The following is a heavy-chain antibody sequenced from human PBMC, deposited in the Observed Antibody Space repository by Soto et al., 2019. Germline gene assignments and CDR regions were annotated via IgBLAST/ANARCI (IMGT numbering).Heavy chain of an antibody. CDR1: GYTFSSYY. J-gene: IGHJ4*02. CDR2: INPSGVKT. Sequence: QVQLVQSGAELRKPGASVKVSCKASGYTFSSYYVHWVRQAPGQGLEWMGLINPSGVKTTYAQKFQGRDTMTRDTATTTVYMELSGLRSEYTAVYYCARAGTGHNSGWTSELGYWGQGTLVTVSS. CDR3: ARAGTGHNSGWTSELGY. D-gene: IGHD5-12*01. V-gene: IGHV1-46*01.